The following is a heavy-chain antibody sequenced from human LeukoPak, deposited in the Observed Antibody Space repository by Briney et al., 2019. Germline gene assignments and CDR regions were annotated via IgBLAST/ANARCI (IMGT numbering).Heavy chain of an antibody. D-gene: IGHD2-15*01. CDR2: ISGSDGST. Sequence: GGSLRLSCAASGFTFSSYAMNWVRQAPGKGLESVSAISGSDGSTYYADSVKGRFTISRDNSKNTLYLQMNSLRAEDTAVYYCAKSKVVAATMGRFDYWGQGTLVTVSS. J-gene: IGHJ4*02. CDR1: GFTFSSYA. V-gene: IGHV3-23*01. CDR3: AKSKVVAATMGRFDY.